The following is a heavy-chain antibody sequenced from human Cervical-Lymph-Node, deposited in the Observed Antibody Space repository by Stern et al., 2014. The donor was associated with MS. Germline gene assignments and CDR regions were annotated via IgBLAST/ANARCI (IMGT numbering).Heavy chain of an antibody. CDR2: LIPILGSP. D-gene: IGHD3-3*01. CDR1: GDTFSYYA. CDR3: ARGPDYWNGDRFFYHGMDV. V-gene: IGHV1-69*01. Sequence: VQLVESGAEVKKPGSSVKVSCKGSGDTFSYYAISWVRQAPGQGLEWMAGLIPILGSPDYAQNFQARVTISADESTKTSYMELTSLRSDDTAVYYCARGPDYWNGDRFFYHGMDVWGQGTMVTVSS. J-gene: IGHJ6*02.